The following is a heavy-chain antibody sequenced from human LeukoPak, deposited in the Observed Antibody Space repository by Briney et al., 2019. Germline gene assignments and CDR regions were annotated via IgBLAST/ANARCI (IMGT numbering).Heavy chain of an antibody. J-gene: IGHJ4*02. CDR3: ASAGTAMGRPFYFDY. D-gene: IGHD6-13*01. V-gene: IGHV3-23*01. CDR1: GFTFSDYY. Sequence: PGGSLRLSCEASGFTFSDYYMSWIRQAPGKGLEWVSGTSDTGGSTYYADTVKGRFTISRDNSKNTLYLQMNSLRVEDTAVYYCASAGTAMGRPFYFDYWGQGTLVTVSS. CDR2: TSDTGGST.